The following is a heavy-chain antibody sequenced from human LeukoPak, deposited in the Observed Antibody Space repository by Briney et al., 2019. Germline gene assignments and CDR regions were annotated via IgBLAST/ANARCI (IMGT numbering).Heavy chain of an antibody. Sequence: SETLSLTCTVSGGSIGTNKYYWGWIRQPPGKGLEWIGYIYHSGSTYYNPSLKSRVTISVDRSKNQFSLKLSSVTAADTAVYYCARSLRYNFDAFDIWGQGTMVTVSS. D-gene: IGHD3-9*01. J-gene: IGHJ3*02. CDR1: GGSIGTNKYY. CDR2: IYHSGST. V-gene: IGHV4-39*07. CDR3: ARSLRYNFDAFDI.